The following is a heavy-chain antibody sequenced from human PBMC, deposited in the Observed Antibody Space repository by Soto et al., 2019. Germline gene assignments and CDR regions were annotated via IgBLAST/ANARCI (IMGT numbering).Heavy chain of an antibody. Sequence: ASVKVSCKASGYTFTSYAMHWVRQAPGQRLEWMGWINAGNGNTKYSQKLQGRVTMTTDTSTSTAYMELRSLRSDDTAVYYCAREGGYVDPFDYWGQGTLVTVSS. J-gene: IGHJ4*02. CDR1: GYTFTSYA. CDR2: INAGNGNT. V-gene: IGHV1-3*01. CDR3: AREGGYVDPFDY. D-gene: IGHD5-12*01.